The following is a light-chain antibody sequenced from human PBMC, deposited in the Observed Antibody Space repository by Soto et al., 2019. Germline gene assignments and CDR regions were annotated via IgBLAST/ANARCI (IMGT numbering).Light chain of an antibody. CDR3: QQYGSSTLIT. V-gene: IGKV3-20*01. CDR2: GAS. CDR1: QSVSSSY. J-gene: IGKJ5*01. Sequence: EIVLTQSPGTLSLSPGERATLSCRASQSVSSSYLAWYQQKPGQAPRLLIYGASSRATGIPDRFSGSGSGTDFTLTISRLEPEDFAVYYCQQYGSSTLITFGQRTLLEIK.